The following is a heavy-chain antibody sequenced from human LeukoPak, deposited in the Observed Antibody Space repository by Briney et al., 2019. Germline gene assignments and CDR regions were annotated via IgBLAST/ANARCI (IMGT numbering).Heavy chain of an antibody. Sequence: PGGPLRLSCAASGFTFSNAWMSGVRQAPGKGLEGVSRVRSETDGGTTDYAAPVQGRFTISRDDSKNTLYLQMNSLETDDTAVYYCTTLSYAAAPTWGQGTLVTVSS. D-gene: IGHD2-2*01. J-gene: IGHJ5*02. CDR1: GFTFSNAW. V-gene: IGHV3-15*01. CDR2: VRSETDGGTT. CDR3: TTLSYAAAPT.